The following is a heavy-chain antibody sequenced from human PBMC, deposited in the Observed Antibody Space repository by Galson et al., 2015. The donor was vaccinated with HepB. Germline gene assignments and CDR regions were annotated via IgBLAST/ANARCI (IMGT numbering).Heavy chain of an antibody. CDR1: GFTFSSYS. CDR2: ISSSSSYI. V-gene: IGHV3-21*01. D-gene: IGHD5-18*01. J-gene: IGHJ4*02. CDR3: AKEIGGTAMVFDY. Sequence: SLRLSCAASGFTFSSYSMNWVRQAPGKGLEWVSSISSSSSYIYYADSVKGRFTISRDNSKNTLYLQMNSLRAEDTAVYYCAKEIGGTAMVFDYWGQGTLVTVSS.